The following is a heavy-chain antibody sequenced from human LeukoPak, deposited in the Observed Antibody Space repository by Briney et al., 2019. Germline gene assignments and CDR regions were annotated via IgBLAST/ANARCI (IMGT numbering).Heavy chain of an antibody. CDR1: GFTFSSYE. CDR3: ARGGVMSEQWLVH. V-gene: IGHV3-48*03. CDR2: ISSSGSTI. D-gene: IGHD6-19*01. J-gene: IGHJ4*02. Sequence: PGGSLRLSCAASGFTFSSYEMNWVRQAPGKGLEWVSYISSSGSTIYYADSVKGRFTISRDNAKNSLYLQMNSLRAEDTAVYYCARGGVMSEQWLVHWGQGTLSPSPQ.